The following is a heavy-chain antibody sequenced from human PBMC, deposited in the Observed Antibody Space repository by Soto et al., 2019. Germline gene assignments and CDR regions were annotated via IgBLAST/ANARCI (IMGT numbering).Heavy chain of an antibody. V-gene: IGHV4-39*01. CDR2: IRSSGST. D-gene: IGHD4-4*01. J-gene: IGHJ5*02. Sequence: SETLSLTCTVSGGSISSNTYYCAWIRQPPGKGLEWIGSIRSSGSTYYNPSLKSRVTISVDTSQNQFSLSLTSVTAADTAVYYCARHPDDFSNYRWFGPWGQGTLVTVSS. CDR1: GGSISSNTYY. CDR3: ARHPDDFSNYRWFGP.